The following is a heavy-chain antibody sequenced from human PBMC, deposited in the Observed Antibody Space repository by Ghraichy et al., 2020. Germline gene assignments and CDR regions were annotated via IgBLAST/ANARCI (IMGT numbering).Heavy chain of an antibody. J-gene: IGHJ4*02. CDR3: ARHGYGGNSPLDY. Sequence: GSLRLSCAASGFTFSSYWMHWVRQAPGKGLEWIGTIYYSGSTYYNPSLKSRVTISVDTSKNQFSLKLTSVTAADTAVFYCARHGYGGNSPLDYWGQGISVTVSS. CDR1: GFTFSSYW. CDR2: IYYSGST. V-gene: IGHV4-39*01. D-gene: IGHD4-23*01.